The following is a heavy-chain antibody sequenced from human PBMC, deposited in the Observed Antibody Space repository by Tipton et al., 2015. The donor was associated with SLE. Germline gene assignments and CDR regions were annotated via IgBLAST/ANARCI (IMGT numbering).Heavy chain of an antibody. J-gene: IGHJ4*02. CDR3: ARGGGSYMYPVDY. Sequence: TLSLTCTVSGGSISSSSYSWGWIRQPPGKGLEWIGTIYFSGTSYYNPSLQSRVIISVDTSKNQFSLKLSSVTAADTALYYCARGGGSYMYPVDYWGQGTLVTVSS. CDR1: GGSISSSSYS. CDR2: IYFSGTS. V-gene: IGHV4-39*07. D-gene: IGHD1-26*01.